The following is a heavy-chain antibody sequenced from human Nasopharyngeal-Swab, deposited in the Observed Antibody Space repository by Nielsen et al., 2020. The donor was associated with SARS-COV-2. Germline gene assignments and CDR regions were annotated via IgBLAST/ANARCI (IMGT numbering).Heavy chain of an antibody. CDR1: GYTFTSHG. CDR3: ARGPALGTAFFDY. Sequence: SVKVSCKASGYTFTSHGISWVRQAPGQGLEWMGRIIPILGIANYAQKFQGRVTITADKSTSTAYMELSSLRSEDTAVYYCARGPALGTAFFDYWGQGTLVTVSS. J-gene: IGHJ4*02. CDR2: IIPILGIA. D-gene: IGHD5-18*01. V-gene: IGHV1-69*04.